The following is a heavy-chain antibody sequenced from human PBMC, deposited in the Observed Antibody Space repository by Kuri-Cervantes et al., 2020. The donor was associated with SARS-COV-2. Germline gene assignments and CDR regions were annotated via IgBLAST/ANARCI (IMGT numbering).Heavy chain of an antibody. Sequence: GESLKISCAASGFTFSSYAMSWVRQAPGKGLVWVSRINPDGSYTNNADSVKGRFTLSRDNAKNMLFLQMNSLRAEDTAVYYCVRDGDHWNFDCWGQGTLVTVSS. V-gene: IGHV3-74*01. CDR1: GFTFSSYA. CDR3: VRDGDHWNFDC. CDR2: INPDGSYT. D-gene: IGHD1-1*01. J-gene: IGHJ4*02.